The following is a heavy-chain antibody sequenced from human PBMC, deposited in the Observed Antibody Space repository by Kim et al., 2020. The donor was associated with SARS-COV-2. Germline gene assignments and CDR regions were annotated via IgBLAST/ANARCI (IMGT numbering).Heavy chain of an antibody. CDR1: GFTFSSYS. D-gene: IGHD3-9*01. CDR2: ISSSSSYI. V-gene: IGHV3-21*01. J-gene: IGHJ6*02. CDR3: ARDDYVRYFDWPNPMPFTYYYYGMDV. Sequence: GGSLRLSCAASGFTFSSYSMNWVRQAPGKGLEWVSSISSSSSYIYYADSVKGRFTISRDNAKNSLYLQMNSLRAEDTAVYYCARDDYVRYFDWPNPMPFTYYYYGMDVWGQGTTVTVSS.